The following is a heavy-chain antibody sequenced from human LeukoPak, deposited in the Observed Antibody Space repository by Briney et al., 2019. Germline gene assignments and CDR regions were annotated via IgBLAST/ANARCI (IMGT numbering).Heavy chain of an antibody. CDR3: ARAAPGIAAASDAFDI. CDR2: INPNSGGT. Sequence: ASVTVSCKASGYTFTGYYMHWVRQAPGQGLEWMGWINPNSGGTNYAQKFQGRVTMTRDTSISTAYMELSRLRSDDTAVYYCARAAPGIAAASDAFDIWGQGTMVTVSS. V-gene: IGHV1-2*02. D-gene: IGHD6-13*01. CDR1: GYTFTGYY. J-gene: IGHJ3*02.